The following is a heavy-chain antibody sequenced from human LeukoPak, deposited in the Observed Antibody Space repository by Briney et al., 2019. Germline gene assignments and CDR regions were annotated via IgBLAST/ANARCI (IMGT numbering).Heavy chain of an antibody. D-gene: IGHD3-22*01. CDR3: ATYYYDSSGYLYYYYGMDV. J-gene: IGHJ6*02. CDR1: GYTFTSYD. CDR2: MNPNSGNT. V-gene: IGHV1-8*01. Sequence: ASVKVSCKASGYTFTSYDINWVRQATGQGLEWMGWMNPNSGNTGYAQKFQGRVTMTRNTSISTAYMELSSLRSEDTAVYYCATYYYDSSGYLYYYYGMDVWGQGTTVTVSS.